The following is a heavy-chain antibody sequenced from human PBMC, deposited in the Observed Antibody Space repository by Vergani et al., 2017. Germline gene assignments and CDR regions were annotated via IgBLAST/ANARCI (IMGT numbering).Heavy chain of an antibody. CDR2: IYYSGST. CDR3: ARVYYDFWSAPRGYYYYMDV. D-gene: IGHD3-3*01. CDR1: GGSISSYY. Sequence: QVQLQESGPGLVKPSETLSLTCTVSGGSISSYYWSWIRQPPGKGLEWIGYIYYSGSTNYNPSLKSRVTISVDTSKNQFSLKLSSVTAADTAVYYCARVYYDFWSAPRGYYYYMDVWGKGTMVTVSS. V-gene: IGHV4-59*01. J-gene: IGHJ6*03.